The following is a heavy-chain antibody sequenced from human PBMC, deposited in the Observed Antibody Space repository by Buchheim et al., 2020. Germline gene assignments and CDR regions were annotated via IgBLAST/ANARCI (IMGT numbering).Heavy chain of an antibody. J-gene: IGHJ4*02. Sequence: QVQLVQSGAEVKKPGASVKVSCKASGYTFTSYYMHWVRQAPGQGLEWMGIINPSGGSTSYAQKFQGRVTMTRDTSTSTVYMELSSLRSEDTAVYYCAGDLTHQDVVPAAKGYWGQGTL. CDR3: AGDLTHQDVVPAAKGY. V-gene: IGHV1-46*01. CDR1: GYTFTSYY. D-gene: IGHD2-2*01. CDR2: INPSGGST.